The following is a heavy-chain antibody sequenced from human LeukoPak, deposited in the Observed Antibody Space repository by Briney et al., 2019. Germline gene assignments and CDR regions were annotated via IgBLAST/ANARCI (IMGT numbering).Heavy chain of an antibody. J-gene: IGHJ3*02. V-gene: IGHV4-30-4*01. CDR1: GGSISSGDYY. CDR3: ARAVGDAFDI. Sequence: SETLSLTCTVSGGSISSGDYYWSWIIQPPGNGLEWIGYIYYSGSTYYNPSLKSRVTISVDTSKNQFSLKLSSVTAADTAVYYCARAVGDAFDIWGQGTMVTVSS. D-gene: IGHD3-16*01. CDR2: IYYSGST.